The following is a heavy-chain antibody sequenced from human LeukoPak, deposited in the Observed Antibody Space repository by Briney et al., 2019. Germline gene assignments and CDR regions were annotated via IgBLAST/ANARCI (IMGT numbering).Heavy chain of an antibody. CDR1: GFTVSSSQ. Sequence: GGSLRLSCAASGFTVSSSQMTWVRQAPGKGLNWISVIYSGGNIYYADSVKGRFTISRDNSKNTLYLQMNSLRAEDTAVYYCARRTRSGTTDWYFDLWGRGTLVTVSS. J-gene: IGHJ2*01. CDR2: IYSGGNI. D-gene: IGHD1-1*01. V-gene: IGHV3-53*01. CDR3: ARRTRSGTTDWYFDL.